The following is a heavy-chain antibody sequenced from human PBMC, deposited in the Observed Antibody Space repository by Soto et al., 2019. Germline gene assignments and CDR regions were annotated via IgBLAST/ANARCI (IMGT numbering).Heavy chain of an antibody. D-gene: IGHD3-10*01. Sequence: QVHLVQSGAEVKKPGSSVRVSCKTSGGTFSSYSFTWVRQAPGQGLEWMGEIIPILNTANFAQKFQSRVTPTADEPTSTVYMDLSSLSPDDTAVYYCARVDYDSTYGFYYYGLDVWGQGTTVTVSS. J-gene: IGHJ6*02. CDR1: GGTFSSYS. CDR2: IIPILNTA. CDR3: ARVDYDSTYGFYYYGLDV. V-gene: IGHV1-69*01.